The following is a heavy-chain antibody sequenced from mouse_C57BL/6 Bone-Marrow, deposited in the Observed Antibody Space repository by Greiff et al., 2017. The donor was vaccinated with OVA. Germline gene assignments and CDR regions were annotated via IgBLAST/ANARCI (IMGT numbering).Heavy chain of an antibody. Sequence: QVQLQQSGPELVKPGASVKISCKASGYAFTSSWMTWVKQRPGQGLEWIGRIYPGDGGTNYNGKFKGKATLTADTSSSTAYMQLSSLTSEDSAVYFCAKGYNGSPAWFAYWGQGTMVTVSA. D-gene: IGHD2-1*01. J-gene: IGHJ3*01. CDR2: IYPGDGGT. CDR3: AKGYNGSPAWFAY. V-gene: IGHV1-82*01. CDR1: GYAFTSSW.